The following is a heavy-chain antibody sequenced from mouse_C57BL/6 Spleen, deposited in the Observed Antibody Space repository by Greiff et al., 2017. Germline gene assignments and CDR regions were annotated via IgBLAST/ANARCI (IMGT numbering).Heavy chain of an antibody. D-gene: IGHD1-1*01. V-gene: IGHV1-82*01. CDR2: IYPGDGDT. CDR1: GYAFSSSW. CDR3: ARSDYGSSYSWFAY. J-gene: IGHJ3*01. Sequence: VHLVESGPELVKPGASVKISCKASGYAFSSSWMNWVKQRPGKGLEWIGRIYPGDGDTNYNGKFKGKATLTADKSSSTAYMQLSSLTSEDSAVYFCARSDYGSSYSWFAYWGQGTLVTVSA.